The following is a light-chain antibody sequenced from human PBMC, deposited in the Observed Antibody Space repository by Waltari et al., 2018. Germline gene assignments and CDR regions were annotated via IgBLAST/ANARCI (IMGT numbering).Light chain of an antibody. Sequence: QSALTQPASVSGSPGQSITISCTGTSSDVGSYNIVSWYQQPPGKVPRVIIYERSQRRSGVSNRFSGSKSGNTASLTISGLQAEDEADYYCFAYADSSILYVFGTGTKVTVL. CDR3: FAYADSSILYV. CDR2: ERS. J-gene: IGLJ1*01. V-gene: IGLV2-23*01. CDR1: SSDVGSYNI.